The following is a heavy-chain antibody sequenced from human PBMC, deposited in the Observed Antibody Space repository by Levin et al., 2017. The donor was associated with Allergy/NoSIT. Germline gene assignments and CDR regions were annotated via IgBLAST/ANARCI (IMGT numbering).Heavy chain of an antibody. CDR1: GGSFSGSY. V-gene: IGHV4-34*01. CDR2: INHSGST. Sequence: SQTLSLTCAVYGGSFSGSYWSWIRQPPGKGLEWIGEINHSGSTNYNPSLKSRVTISVDTSKNQFSLKLSSVTAADTAVYYCARGEGYDSSGYYYGYWGQGTLVTVSS. D-gene: IGHD3-22*01. J-gene: IGHJ4*02. CDR3: ARGEGYDSSGYYYGY.